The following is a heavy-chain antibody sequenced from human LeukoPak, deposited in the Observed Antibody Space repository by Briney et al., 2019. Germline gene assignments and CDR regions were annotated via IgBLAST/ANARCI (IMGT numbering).Heavy chain of an antibody. CDR1: GFTFSSYW. D-gene: IGHD6-19*01. CDR3: AKDLSSGSRRAY. CDR2: ISYDRSNK. Sequence: GGSLRLSCAASGFTFSSYWMSWVRQAPGKGLEWVAVISYDRSNKYYADSVKGRFTISRDNSKNTLYLQMNSLRAEDTGVYYCAKDLSSGSRRAYWGQGTLVTVSS. J-gene: IGHJ4*02. V-gene: IGHV3-30*18.